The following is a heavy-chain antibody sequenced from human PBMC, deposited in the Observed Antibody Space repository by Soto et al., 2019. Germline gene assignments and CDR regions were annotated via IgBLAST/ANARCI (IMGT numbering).Heavy chain of an antibody. CDR3: ARDRDAYGSGNYYIRIDF. V-gene: IGHV1-69*01. Sequence: QVQLVQSGAEVKKPGSSVKVSCKASGGIFSTYAISWLRQAPGQGLEWLGGIIPLFGTPNYAQRFQGRVTITADESTSTAYMELSRLISENTAVYYCARDRDAYGSGNYYIRIDFWGQGTLVTVSS. D-gene: IGHD3-10*01. J-gene: IGHJ4*02. CDR1: GGIFSTYA. CDR2: IIPLFGTP.